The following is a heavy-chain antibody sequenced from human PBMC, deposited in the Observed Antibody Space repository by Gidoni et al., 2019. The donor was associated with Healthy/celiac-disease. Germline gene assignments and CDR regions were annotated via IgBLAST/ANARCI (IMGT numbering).Heavy chain of an antibody. Sequence: QVQLVESGGGVVQPGRSLRLSCAASGFNFSSYGMHWVRQAPGKGLEWVAVISYDGSNKYYADSVKGRFTISRDNSKNTLYLQMNSLRAEDTAVYYCAKDRALTMIVVVPPVGYWGQGTLVTVSS. CDR3: AKDRALTMIVVVPPVGY. J-gene: IGHJ4*02. V-gene: IGHV3-30*18. D-gene: IGHD3-22*01. CDR1: GFNFSSYG. CDR2: ISYDGSNK.